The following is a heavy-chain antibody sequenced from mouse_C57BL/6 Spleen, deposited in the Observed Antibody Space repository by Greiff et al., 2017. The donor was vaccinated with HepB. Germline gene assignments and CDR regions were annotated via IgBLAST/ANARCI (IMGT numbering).Heavy chain of an antibody. V-gene: IGHV6-6*01. CDR1: GFTFSDAW. Sequence: EVKVEESGGGLVQPGGSMKLSCAASGFTFSDAWMDWVRQSPETGLEWVAEIRNKANNHATYYAESVKGRFTISRDDSKSSVYLQMNSLRAEDTGSYYCTSPYYYGSYYFDYWGQGTTLTVSS. J-gene: IGHJ2*01. D-gene: IGHD1-1*01. CDR2: IRNKANNHAT. CDR3: TSPYYYGSYYFDY.